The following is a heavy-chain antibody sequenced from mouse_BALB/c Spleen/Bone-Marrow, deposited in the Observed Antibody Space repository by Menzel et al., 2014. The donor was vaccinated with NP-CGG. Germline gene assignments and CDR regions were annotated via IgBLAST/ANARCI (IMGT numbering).Heavy chain of an antibody. CDR2: INPDSSTI. V-gene: IGHV4-1*02. CDR1: GVDFSRYW. D-gene: IGHD1-1*01. CDR3: ASLYYYGYFDV. Sequence: ATGGVDFSRYWMSWVRQAPGKGLEWIGEINPDSSTINYTPSLKDKFIISRDNAKNTLYLQMSKVRSEDTALYYCASLYYYGYFDVWGAGTTVTVSS. J-gene: IGHJ1*01.